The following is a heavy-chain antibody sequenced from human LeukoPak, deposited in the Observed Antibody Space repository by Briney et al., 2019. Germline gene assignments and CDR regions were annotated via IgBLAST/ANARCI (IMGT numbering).Heavy chain of an antibody. V-gene: IGHV4-59*01. CDR2: IYSSGNT. CDR1: GGFISSYY. D-gene: IGHD3-3*01. J-gene: IGHJ4*02. CDR3: ARGVVITGLDY. Sequence: SETLSRTCTVSGGFISSYYWSWIRQTPGKGLEWIGSIYSSGNTNYNPSLKSRVTISVDTSKNQFSLMLTSVTAADTAVYYCARGVVITGLDYWGQGTLVTVSS.